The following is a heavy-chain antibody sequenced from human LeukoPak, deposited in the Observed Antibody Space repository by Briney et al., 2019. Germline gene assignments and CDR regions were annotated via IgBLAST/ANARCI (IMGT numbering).Heavy chain of an antibody. V-gene: IGHV3-69-1*01. CDR3: ARDPIYAPPPLAAFDI. CDR2: ISSSSYI. J-gene: IGHJ3*02. Sequence: PGGSLRLSCAASGFTFSASDMNWVRQTPGKGLEWVSSISSSSYIYYADSVKGRFSISRDNAKKSLYLQMNSLRAEDTAVYYCARDPIYAPPPLAAFDIWGQGTLVTVSS. D-gene: IGHD3-16*01. CDR1: GFTFSASD.